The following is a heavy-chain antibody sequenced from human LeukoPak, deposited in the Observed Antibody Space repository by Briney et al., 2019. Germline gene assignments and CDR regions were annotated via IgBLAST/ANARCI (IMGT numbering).Heavy chain of an antibody. CDR3: ASTSPNYYDSSGYPDY. D-gene: IGHD3-22*01. CDR2: INPNSGGT. Sequence: ASVKVSCKASGYTFTGYYMHWVRQAPGQGLEWMGWINPNSGGTNYAQKFQGRVTMTRDTSISTAYMELSRLRSDDTAVYYCASTSPNYYDSSGYPDYWGQGTLVTVSS. V-gene: IGHV1-2*02. CDR1: GYTFTGYY. J-gene: IGHJ4*02.